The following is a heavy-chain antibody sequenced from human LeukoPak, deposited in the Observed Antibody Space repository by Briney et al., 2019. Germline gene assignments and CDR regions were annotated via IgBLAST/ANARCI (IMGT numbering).Heavy chain of an antibody. CDR3: ASGKGVRGPTNPLDAFDI. Sequence: ASVKVSCKASGYTFTRYSSNWVRQAHGQGLEGMGWISGYNGNTNYAQRLQGRVTLTTDTSTTTAYMDLRSLRSDDTAVYYCASGKGVRGPTNPLDAFDIWGQGTMVTVSS. D-gene: IGHD3-10*01. V-gene: IGHV1-18*01. J-gene: IGHJ3*02. CDR1: GYTFTRYS. CDR2: ISGYNGNT.